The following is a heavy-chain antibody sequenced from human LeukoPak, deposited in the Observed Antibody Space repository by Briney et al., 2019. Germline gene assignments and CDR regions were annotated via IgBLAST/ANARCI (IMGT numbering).Heavy chain of an antibody. CDR3: ARAIPILVYSTYPPLPNY. J-gene: IGHJ4*02. V-gene: IGHV1-2*02. CDR1: GYTFTGYY. CDR2: INPNSGGT. Sequence: ASVKVSCKASGYTFTGYYMHWVRQAPGQGLEWMGWINPNSGGTNYAQKFQGRVTMTRDTSISTAYMELSRLRSDDTAVYYCARAIPILVYSTYPPLPNYWGQGTLVTVSS. D-gene: IGHD4-11*01.